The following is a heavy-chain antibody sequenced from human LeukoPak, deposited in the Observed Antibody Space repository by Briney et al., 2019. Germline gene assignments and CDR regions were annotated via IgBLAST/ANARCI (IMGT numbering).Heavy chain of an antibody. V-gene: IGHV4-31*03. J-gene: IGHJ4*02. CDR2: IYYSGST. CDR3: ASRYCSGGSCYFV. D-gene: IGHD2-15*01. Sequence: SQTLSLTCTVSGGSISSGGYCWSWIRQRPGKGLEWIGYIYYSGSTYYNPSLKSRVTISVDTSKDQFSLKLSSVTAADTAVYYCASRYCSGGSCYFVWGQGTLVTVSS. CDR1: GGSISSGGYC.